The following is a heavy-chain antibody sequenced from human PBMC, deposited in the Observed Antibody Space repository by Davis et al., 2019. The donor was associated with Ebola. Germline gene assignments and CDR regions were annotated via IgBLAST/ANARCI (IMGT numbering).Heavy chain of an antibody. CDR3: ARWGRLSYYGMDV. V-gene: IGHV5-51*01. D-gene: IGHD3-16*01. Sequence: GESLKISCKGSGYSFTSYWIGWLRQMPGKGLEWMGIIYPGDSDTRYSPSFQGQVTISADKSISTAYLQWSSLKASDTAMYYCARWGRLSYYGMDVWGQGTTVTVSS. CDR1: GYSFTSYW. J-gene: IGHJ6*02. CDR2: IYPGDSDT.